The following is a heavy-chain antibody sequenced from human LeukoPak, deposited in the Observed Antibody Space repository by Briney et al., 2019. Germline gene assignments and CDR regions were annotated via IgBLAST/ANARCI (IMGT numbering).Heavy chain of an antibody. CDR2: ISYDGSNK. D-gene: IGHD3-22*01. CDR1: GFTFSSYA. J-gene: IGHJ4*02. V-gene: IGHV3-30*04. Sequence: GRSLRLSCAASGFTFSSYAMHWARQAPGKGLEWVAVISYDGSNKYYADSVKGRFTISRDNSKNTLYLQMNSLRAEDTAVYYCARAPDSSGFDYWGQGTLVTVSS. CDR3: ARAPDSSGFDY.